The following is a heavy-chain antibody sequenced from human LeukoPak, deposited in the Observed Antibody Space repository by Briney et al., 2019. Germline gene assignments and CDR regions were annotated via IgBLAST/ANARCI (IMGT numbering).Heavy chain of an antibody. CDR1: GLSVSTNS. CDR2: IYSGDST. D-gene: IGHD1-14*01. Sequence: TGGSLRLSCAASGLSVSTNSMSWVRQAPGKGLEWVSVIYSGDSTYYGDSVKGRFTISSDKSKNTVYLQMNSLRAEDTAVYYCATDHRNLDAFDIWGQGTMVTVPS. CDR3: ATDHRNLDAFDI. V-gene: IGHV3-66*01. J-gene: IGHJ3*02.